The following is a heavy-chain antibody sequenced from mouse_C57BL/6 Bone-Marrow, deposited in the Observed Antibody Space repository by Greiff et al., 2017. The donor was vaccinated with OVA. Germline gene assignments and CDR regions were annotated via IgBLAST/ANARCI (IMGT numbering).Heavy chain of an antibody. V-gene: IGHV1-4*01. CDR3: ASARPPWFAY. CDR2: INPGSGYT. CDR1: GYTFTSYT. J-gene: IGHJ3*01. D-gene: IGHD6-1*01. Sequence: VQLQQSGADLARPGASVKLSCKASGYTFTSYTMPWVNQRPGQGLEWIGYINPGSGYTNYIHKFKDQSTFTADKSTSTIYLQLSSLTSEDAAVYYCASARPPWFAYWGQGTLVTVSA.